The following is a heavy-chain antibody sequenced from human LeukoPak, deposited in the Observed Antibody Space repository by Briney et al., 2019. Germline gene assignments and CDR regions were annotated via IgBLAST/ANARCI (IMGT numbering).Heavy chain of an antibody. Sequence: ASVKVSCKASGYTFTGYYMHWVRQAPGQGLEWMGWINPNSGGTNYAQKFQGRVTMTRDTSISTAYMELSRLRSDDTAVYYCAREMNRYSSGWYIGYWGQGTLVTVSS. D-gene: IGHD6-19*01. J-gene: IGHJ4*02. V-gene: IGHV1-2*02. CDR3: AREMNRYSSGWYIGY. CDR1: GYTFTGYY. CDR2: INPNSGGT.